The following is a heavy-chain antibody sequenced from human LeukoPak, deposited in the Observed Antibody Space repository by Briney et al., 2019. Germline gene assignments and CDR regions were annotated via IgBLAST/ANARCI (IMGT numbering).Heavy chain of an antibody. J-gene: IGHJ4*02. V-gene: IGHV3-23*01. CDR3: AKVHSSSPDRRAFDY. CDR2: ISGSGGST. Sequence: PGGSLRLSCAASGFTFSSYAMSWVRQAAGNGLEWVSAISGSGGSTYYADSVKGRFTISRDNSKNTLYLQMNSLRAEDTAVYYCAKVHSSSPDRRAFDYWGQGTLVTVSS. CDR1: GFTFSSYA. D-gene: IGHD6-13*01.